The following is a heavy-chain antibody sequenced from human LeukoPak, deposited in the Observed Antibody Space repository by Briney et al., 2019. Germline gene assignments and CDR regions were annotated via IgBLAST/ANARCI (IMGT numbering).Heavy chain of an antibody. CDR3: AKPLGHYYDSSGYYSFDY. J-gene: IGHJ4*02. D-gene: IGHD3-22*01. CDR2: ISNDGSRK. Sequence: GGSLRLSCAPSGFTFSRHGMHWVRQAPGKGLEWVAIISNDGSRKYYAHSVEGRFTISRDNSKNTLYLQMDSLRAEDTAVYYCAKPLGHYYDSSGYYSFDYWGQGTLVTVSS. V-gene: IGHV3-30*18. CDR1: GFTFSRHG.